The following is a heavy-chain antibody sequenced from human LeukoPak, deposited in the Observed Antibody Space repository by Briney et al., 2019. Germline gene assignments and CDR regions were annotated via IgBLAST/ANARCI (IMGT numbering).Heavy chain of an antibody. D-gene: IGHD3-10*01. CDR1: GFTFSSYA. CDR2: IKQDGSEK. V-gene: IGHV3-7*01. CDR3: AKDGALWFGESYYYYYMDV. Sequence: PGGSLRLSCAASGFTFSSYAMHWVRQAPGKGLEWVANIKQDGSEKYYVASVKGRFTISRDNAKNSLYLQMNSLRAEDTAVYYCAKDGALWFGESYYYYYMDVWGKGTTVTTSS. J-gene: IGHJ6*03.